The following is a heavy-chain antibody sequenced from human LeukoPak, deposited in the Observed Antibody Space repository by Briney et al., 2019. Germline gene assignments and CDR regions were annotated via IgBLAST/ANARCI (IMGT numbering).Heavy chain of an antibody. D-gene: IGHD4-17*01. CDR2: IYYSGST. CDR3: ARRDHYGPLGY. Sequence: PSETLSLTCTVSGGSISSYYWSWIRQPPGKGLEWIGYIYYSGSTNYNPSLKSRVTISVDTSKNQFSLKLSSVTAADTAVYYCARRDHYGPLGYWGQGTLVTVSS. CDR1: GGSISSYY. J-gene: IGHJ4*02. V-gene: IGHV4-59*08.